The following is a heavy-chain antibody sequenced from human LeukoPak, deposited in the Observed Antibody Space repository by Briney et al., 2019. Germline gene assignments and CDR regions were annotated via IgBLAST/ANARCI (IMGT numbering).Heavy chain of an antibody. CDR1: GGTFSSYA. D-gene: IGHD6-19*01. CDR3: ARDPSSYSSGWEGDWFDP. J-gene: IGHJ5*02. V-gene: IGHV1-69*05. CDR2: IIPIFGTA. Sequence: PVKVSCKASGGTFSSYAISWVRLAPGQGLEWMGGIIPIFGTANYAQKFQGRVTITTDESTSTAYMELSSLRSEDTAVYYCARDPSSYSSGWEGDWFDPWGQGTLVTVSS.